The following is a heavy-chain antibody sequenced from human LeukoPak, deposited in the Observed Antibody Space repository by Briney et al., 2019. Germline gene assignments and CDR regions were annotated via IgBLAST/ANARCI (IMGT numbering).Heavy chain of an antibody. CDR2: IRMTADGGTQ. Sequence: GGSLRLSCTGSGFTFGDYSISWARQAPGKELEWVGFIRMTADGGTQEYAAAVKGRFIISRDDSKSSAYLQMNSLKSEDTAFYYCTRGTGAPSYWGQGTLVTVSS. CDR3: TRGTGAPSY. J-gene: IGHJ4*02. V-gene: IGHV3-49*04. D-gene: IGHD3-10*01. CDR1: GFTFGDYS.